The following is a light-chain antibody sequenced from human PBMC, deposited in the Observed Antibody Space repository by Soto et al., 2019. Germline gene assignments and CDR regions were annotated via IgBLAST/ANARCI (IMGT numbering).Light chain of an antibody. CDR2: GAS. V-gene: IGKV3-20*01. CDR1: QSVSSSY. CDR3: QQYGSAPHT. J-gene: IGKJ2*01. Sequence: EIVLTQSPGTLSLSPGERATLSCRASQSVSSSYLAWYQHKPGQAPRLLIYGASSMATGIPDRFSGSGSGTDFTLTISRLEPEDCAVYYCQQYGSAPHTFGQGTKLEIK.